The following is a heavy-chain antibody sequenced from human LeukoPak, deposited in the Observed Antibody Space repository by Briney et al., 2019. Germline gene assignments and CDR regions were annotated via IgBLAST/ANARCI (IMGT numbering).Heavy chain of an antibody. CDR1: GFSFSSYG. D-gene: IGHD5-18*01. Sequence: GGSLRLSCAASGFSFSSYGMHWVRQAPGKGLEWVAVISYAGSSKLYADSVKGRSTLSRDNSKNTLYLQMNSLSAEDTAVYYCARNGYSYGSLDYFDYWGQGTLVTVSS. CDR3: ARNGYSYGSLDYFDY. CDR2: ISYAGSSK. J-gene: IGHJ4*02. V-gene: IGHV3-30*03.